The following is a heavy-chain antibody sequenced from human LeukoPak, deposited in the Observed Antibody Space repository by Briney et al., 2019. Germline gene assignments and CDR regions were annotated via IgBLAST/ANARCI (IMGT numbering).Heavy chain of an antibody. D-gene: IGHD3-16*01. V-gene: IGHV1-69*13. CDR3: ARSLAGDMMNNWFDP. CDR1: GGIFSSYA. Sequence: SVKVSCKASGGIFSSYATNWVRQAPGQGLEWMGGIIPIFSTANYAQKFQGRVTITADESTSTAYMEVSSLRSDDTAVYYCARSLAGDMMNNWFDPWGQGTLVTVSS. CDR2: IIPIFSTA. J-gene: IGHJ5*02.